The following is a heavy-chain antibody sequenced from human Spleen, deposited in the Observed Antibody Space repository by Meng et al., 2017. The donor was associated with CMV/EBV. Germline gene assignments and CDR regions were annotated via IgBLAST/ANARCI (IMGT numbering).Heavy chain of an antibody. CDR3: ARDNWIDY. Sequence: SLRLSCAASGFSFRMFAMHWVRQAPGKGLEWVAVILYDGGNAYYADSVKGRFTISRDNPNNTVYLQLNSLRPEDTAIYYCARDNWIDYWGPGTLVTVSS. D-gene: IGHD2-2*03. CDR1: GFSFRMFA. V-gene: IGHV3-30*04. J-gene: IGHJ4*02. CDR2: ILYDGGNA.